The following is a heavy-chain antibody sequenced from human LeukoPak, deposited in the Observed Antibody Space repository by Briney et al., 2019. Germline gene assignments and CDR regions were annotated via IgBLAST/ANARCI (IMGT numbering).Heavy chain of an antibody. CDR1: GGSISSSSYY. CDR2: LYHTGSA. V-gene: IGHV4-39*02. CDR3: ARTYDYVWGSYRSHSFDS. J-gene: IGHJ4*02. Sequence: SSETLSLTCTVSGGSISSSSYYWGWIRQPPGKGLEWIGSLYHTGSAYYNPSLKSRVTISMDVSKNHFSLKLSSVTAADTAVYYCARTYDYVWGSYRSHSFDSWGQGTLVTVSS. D-gene: IGHD3-16*02.